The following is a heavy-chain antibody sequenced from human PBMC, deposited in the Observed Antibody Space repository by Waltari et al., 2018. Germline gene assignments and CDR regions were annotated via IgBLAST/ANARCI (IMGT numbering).Heavy chain of an antibody. CDR3: AVKMSPLWLHPVDS. D-gene: IGHD3-9*01. V-gene: IGHV4-39*07. CDR1: AAPISSTSYS. Sequence: QLQLQESGPGLVRPSETLAPTCSVSAAPISSTSYSWGWARQPPGKGLEWIASIFFTGNTYYNPSLRSRVTMSLDTSKNQFSLHLASVTAADTAVYFCAVKMSPLWLHPVDSWGQGALVTVSS. CDR2: IFFTGNT. J-gene: IGHJ4*02.